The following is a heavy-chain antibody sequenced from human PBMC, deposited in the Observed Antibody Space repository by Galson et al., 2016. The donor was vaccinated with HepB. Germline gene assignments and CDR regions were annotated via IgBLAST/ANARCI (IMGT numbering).Heavy chain of an antibody. Sequence: SLRLSCAASGFTFSSYGMHWVRQAPGKGLEWVAVISYDGSNKYYADSVKGRFTISRDNSKNTLYLQMNSLRAEDTAVYYCARVSVAEYYYYYMDVWGKGTTVTVSS. J-gene: IGHJ6*03. CDR3: ARVSVAEYYYYYMDV. CDR2: ISYDGSNK. V-gene: IGHV3-30*03. D-gene: IGHD6-19*01. CDR1: GFTFSSYG.